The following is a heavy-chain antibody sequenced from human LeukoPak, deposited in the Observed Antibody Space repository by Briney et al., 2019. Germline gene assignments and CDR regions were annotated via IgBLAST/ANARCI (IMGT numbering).Heavy chain of an antibody. CDR2: ISSSGSTI. Sequence: GGSLRLSCAASGFTFRDYYMSWIRQAPGKGLEWVSYISSSGSTIYYADSVKGRFTISRDNSKNTLYLQMNSLRAEDTAVYYCATPPFGAVAGLGVYWGQGTLVTVSS. CDR3: ATPPFGAVAGLGVY. CDR1: GFTFRDYY. J-gene: IGHJ4*02. V-gene: IGHV3-11*01. D-gene: IGHD6-19*01.